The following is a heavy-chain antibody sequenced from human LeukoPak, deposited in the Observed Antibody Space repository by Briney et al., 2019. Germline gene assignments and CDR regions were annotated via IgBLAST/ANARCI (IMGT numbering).Heavy chain of an antibody. CDR2: INPNSGGT. CDR3: ARDSRFYYYYGMDV. CDR1: GYTFTGYY. D-gene: IGHD3-16*01. J-gene: IGHJ6*02. Sequence: ASVMVSCKASGYTFTGYYMHWVRQAPGQGLEWMGRINPNSGGTNYAQKFQGRVTMTRDTSISTAYMELSRLRSDDTAVYYCARDSRFYYYYGMDVWGQGTTVTVSS. V-gene: IGHV1-2*06.